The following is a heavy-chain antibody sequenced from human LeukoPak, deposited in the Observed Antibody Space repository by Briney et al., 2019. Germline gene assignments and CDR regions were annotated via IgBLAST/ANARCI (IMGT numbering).Heavy chain of an antibody. D-gene: IGHD1-26*01. CDR3: ARDQVGTMPLDF. Sequence: GSLRLSCAASGFTYNLNRIHWVRQVPGKGLEWISWIETDGSTSGYLRSVQGRFTVSRDNAKSTVHLQMNSLRAEDTATYYCARDQVGTMPLDFWGQGTLVTVSS. CDR1: GFTYNLNR. CDR2: IETDGSTS. V-gene: IGHV3-74*01. J-gene: IGHJ4*02.